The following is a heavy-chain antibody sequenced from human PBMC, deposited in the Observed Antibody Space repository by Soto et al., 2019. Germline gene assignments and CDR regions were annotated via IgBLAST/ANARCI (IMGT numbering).Heavy chain of an antibody. CDR2: ISGSGGST. CDR1: GFTFSSYA. J-gene: IGHJ6*03. Sequence: PGGSLRLSCAASGFTFSSYAMSWVRQAPGKGLEWVSAISGSGGSTYYADSVKGRFTISRDNSKNTLYLQMNSLRAEDTAVYYCAKASLWFGEFPHYYMDVWGKGTTVTVSS. D-gene: IGHD3-10*01. CDR3: AKASLWFGEFPHYYMDV. V-gene: IGHV3-23*01.